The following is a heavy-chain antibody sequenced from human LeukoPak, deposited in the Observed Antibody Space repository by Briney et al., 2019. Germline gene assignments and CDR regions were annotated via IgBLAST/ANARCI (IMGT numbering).Heavy chain of an antibody. CDR2: IYSDNT. V-gene: IGHV3-53*01. CDR3: ARRAGAYSHPYDY. J-gene: IGHJ4*02. Sequence: GGSLRISCTVSGFTVSSNSMSWVRQAPGTGLEWVSFIYSDNTHYSDSVKGRFTIPRDNSKNTLYLQMNSLRAEDTAVYYCARRAGAYSHPYDYWGQGTLVTVSS. CDR1: GFTVSSNS. D-gene: IGHD4/OR15-4a*01.